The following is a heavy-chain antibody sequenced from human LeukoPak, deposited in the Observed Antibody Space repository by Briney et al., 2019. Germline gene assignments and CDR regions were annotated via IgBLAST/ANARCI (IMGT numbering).Heavy chain of an antibody. D-gene: IGHD3-16*01. J-gene: IGHJ4*02. CDR3: AKITHRSDVDY. CDR2: IKEDGSET. CDR1: GLSFSSYW. V-gene: IGHV3-7*01. Sequence: GGSLRLSCAASGLSFSSYWMSWVRQAPGKGLECVATIKEDGSETYYVDFVKGRFTISRDNAKNSLYLQMKSLRAEDTAVYSCAKITHRSDVDYWGQGTLVTVSS.